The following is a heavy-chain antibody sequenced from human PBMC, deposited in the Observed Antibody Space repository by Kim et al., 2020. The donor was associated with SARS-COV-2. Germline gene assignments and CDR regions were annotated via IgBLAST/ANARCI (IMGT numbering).Heavy chain of an antibody. V-gene: IGHV4-59*08. CDR2: IYYSGST. CDR3: ARQGGSYYYYYAMDV. Sequence: SETLSLTCTVSGGSISSYYWSWIRQPPGKGLEWIGYIYYSGSTNYNPSLKSRVTISVDTSKNQFSLKLSSVTAADTAVYYCARQGGSYYYYYAMDVWGQGTTVTVSS. CDR1: GGSISSYY. D-gene: IGHD1-26*01. J-gene: IGHJ6*02.